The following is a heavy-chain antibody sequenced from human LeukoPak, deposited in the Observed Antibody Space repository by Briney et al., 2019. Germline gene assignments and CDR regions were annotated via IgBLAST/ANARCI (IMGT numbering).Heavy chain of an antibody. J-gene: IGHJ5*02. CDR3: ATSPRRALANWFDP. CDR1: GGSISSSSYY. CDR2: IFYTGDT. Sequence: PSETLSLTCTVSGGSISSSSYYWVWIRQPPGKGLEWIGGIFYTGDTYYNPSLKSRVTISVDTSKNQFSLKLSSVTAADTAVYYCATSPRRALANWFDPWGQGTLVTVSS. D-gene: IGHD3-3*02. V-gene: IGHV4-39*07.